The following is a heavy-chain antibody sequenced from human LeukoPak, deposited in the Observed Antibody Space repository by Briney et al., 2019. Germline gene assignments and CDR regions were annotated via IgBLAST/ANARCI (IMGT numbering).Heavy chain of an antibody. CDR3: ARGEYGSGSYHIDY. J-gene: IGHJ4*02. D-gene: IGHD3-10*01. CDR1: GFTFSSYS. Sequence: GGSLRPSCAASGFTFSSYSMNWVRQAPGKGLEWVSSISSSSSYIYYADSVKGRFTISRDNAKNSLYLQMNSLRAEDTAVYYCARGEYGSGSYHIDYWGQGTLVTVSS. CDR2: ISSSSSYI. V-gene: IGHV3-21*01.